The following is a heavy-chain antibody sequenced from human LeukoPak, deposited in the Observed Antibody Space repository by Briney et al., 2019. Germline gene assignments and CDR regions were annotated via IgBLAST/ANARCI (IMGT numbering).Heavy chain of an antibody. V-gene: IGHV3-33*01. Sequence: GGSLRLSRAASGFTFSSYGMHWVRQAAGKGLEWVAVIWSDGSNKYYADSVKGRFTISKDNSKNTLYLQMNSLRAEDTAVYYCARGSKHYDILTGHNNWFDPWGQGTLVTVSS. D-gene: IGHD3-9*01. J-gene: IGHJ5*02. CDR2: IWSDGSNK. CDR3: ARGSKHYDILTGHNNWFDP. CDR1: GFTFSSYG.